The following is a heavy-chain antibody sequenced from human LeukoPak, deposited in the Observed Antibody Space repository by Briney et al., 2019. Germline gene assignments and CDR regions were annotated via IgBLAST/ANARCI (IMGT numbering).Heavy chain of an antibody. D-gene: IGHD6-6*01. CDR1: GFTFGSYA. V-gene: IGHV3-23*05. CDR2: ITSSGSGT. Sequence: GGSLRLSCVASGFTFGSYAMSWVRQAPGKGLEWVSAITSSGSGTFYADSVKGRFTISRGIAKNTLYLQMNSLRAEDTALYYCAKVSPYSHSSFYFDYWGQGTLVTVSS. CDR3: AKVSPYSHSSFYFDY. J-gene: IGHJ4*02.